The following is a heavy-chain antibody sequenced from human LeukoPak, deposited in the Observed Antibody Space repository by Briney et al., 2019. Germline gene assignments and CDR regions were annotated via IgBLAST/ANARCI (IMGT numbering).Heavy chain of an antibody. V-gene: IGHV4-30-2*01. D-gene: IGHD3-22*01. CDR3: ARFVYDSSGYYGSN. Sequence: SETLSLTCAVSGGSISSGGYSWSWIRQPPGRGLEWIGYIYHSGSTYYNPSLKSRVTISVDRSKNQFSLKLSSVTAADTAVYYCARFVYDSSGYYGSNWGQGTLVTVSS. CDR2: IYHSGST. J-gene: IGHJ4*02. CDR1: GGSISSGGYS.